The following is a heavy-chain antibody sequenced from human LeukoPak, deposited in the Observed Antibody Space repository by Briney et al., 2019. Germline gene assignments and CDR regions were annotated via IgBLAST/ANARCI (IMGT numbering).Heavy chain of an antibody. V-gene: IGHV3-23*01. D-gene: IGHD2-15*01. J-gene: IGHJ4*02. CDR3: ANGIEVGFTLADY. CDR1: GFTSSSYA. CDR2: ISGSGGST. Sequence: GGSLRLSCAASGFTSSSYAMSRVRQAPGKGLEWVSDISGSGGSTYDADSVKGRFTVSRENSKNTLYLQMNSLRAEDTAVYYSANGIEVGFTLADYWGQGTLVTVSA.